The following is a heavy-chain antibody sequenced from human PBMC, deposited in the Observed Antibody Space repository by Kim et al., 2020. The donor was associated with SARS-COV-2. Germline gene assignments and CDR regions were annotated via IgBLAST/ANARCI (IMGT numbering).Heavy chain of an antibody. V-gene: IGHV4-31*08. CDR1: GGSISSGYYY. CDR2: NYYSGSS. Sequence: SETLSLTCTVSGGSISSGYYYWIRNRPHPGKGLVWVGYNYYSGSSYYNPSRKSRVTVALDTNKNQFTLKLRSATAADTAVYARGRGTWGNYYFYYC. CDR3: GRGTWGNYYFYYC. D-gene: IGHD3-16*01. J-gene: IGHJ6*03.